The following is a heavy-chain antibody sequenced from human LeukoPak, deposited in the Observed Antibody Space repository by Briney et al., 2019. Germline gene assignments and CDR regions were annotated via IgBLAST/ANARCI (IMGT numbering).Heavy chain of an antibody. Sequence: GGSLRLSCAASGFTFSSYAMHWVRQAPGKGLEWVAVISYDGSNKYYADSVKGRFTTSRDNSKNTLYLQMNSLRAEDTAVYYCARDLVGHPPEYYFDYWGQGTLVTASS. CDR2: ISYDGSNK. CDR3: ARDLVGHPPEYYFDY. CDR1: GFTFSSYA. V-gene: IGHV3-30-3*01. D-gene: IGHD2-2*01. J-gene: IGHJ4*02.